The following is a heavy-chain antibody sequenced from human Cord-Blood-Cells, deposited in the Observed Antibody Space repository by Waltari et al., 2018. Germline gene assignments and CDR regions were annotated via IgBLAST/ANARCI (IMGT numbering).Heavy chain of an antibody. CDR1: GGTFSSYA. Sequence: QVQLVQSGAEVKKPGSSVKVSCKASGGTFSSYAISWVRQAPGQGLEWMGGIIPIFGTANYAQKFQGRVTMTADESTSTAYMELSSLRSEDTAVYYCARVGRGSSPYYFDYWGQGTLVTVSS. J-gene: IGHJ4*02. CDR2: IIPIFGTA. D-gene: IGHD6-13*01. V-gene: IGHV1-69*01. CDR3: ARVGRGSSPYYFDY.